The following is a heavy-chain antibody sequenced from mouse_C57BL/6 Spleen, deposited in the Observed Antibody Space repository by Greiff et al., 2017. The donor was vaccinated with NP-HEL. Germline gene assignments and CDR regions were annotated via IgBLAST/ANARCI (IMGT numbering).Heavy chain of an antibody. V-gene: IGHV5-17*01. CDR2: ISSGSSTI. CDR1: GFTFSDYG. CDR3: ANFQGAMDY. J-gene: IGHJ4*01. Sequence: EVQRVESGGGLVKPGGSLKLSCAASGFTFSDYGMHWVCQAPEKGLEWVAYISSGSSTIYYVVTVKGRFTISRDNAKNTLFLQMTSLRSEDTAMYYCANFQGAMDYWGQGTSVTVSS.